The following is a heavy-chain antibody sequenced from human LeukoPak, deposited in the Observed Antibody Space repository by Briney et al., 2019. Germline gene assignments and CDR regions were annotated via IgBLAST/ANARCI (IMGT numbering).Heavy chain of an antibody. V-gene: IGHV4-59*01. CDR2: IHYTGST. D-gene: IGHD5-12*01. J-gene: IGHJ4*02. CDR3: ARTRGYSGYDYEC. Sequence: SETLSLTCTVSGGSISSYYWTWIRQPPGKGLEWIGYIHYTGSTNYNPSLKSRVTISVDTSKNQFSLKLSSVTAADTAVYYCARTRGYSGYDYECWGQGTLVTVSS. CDR1: GGSISSYY.